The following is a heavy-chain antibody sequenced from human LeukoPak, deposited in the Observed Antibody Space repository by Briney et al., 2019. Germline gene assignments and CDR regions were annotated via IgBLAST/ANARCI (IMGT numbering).Heavy chain of an antibody. CDR2: ISAYNGNT. CDR3: ARASVDSSGYFFGGPLRSFDY. V-gene: IGHV1-18*01. D-gene: IGHD3-22*01. J-gene: IGHJ4*02. Sequence: ASVKVSCKASGYTFTSYGISWVRQAPGQGLEWMGWISAYNGNTNYAQKLQGRVTMTTDTSTSTAYMVLRSLRSDDTAVYYCARASVDSSGYFFGGPLRSFDYWGQGTLVTVSS. CDR1: GYTFTSYG.